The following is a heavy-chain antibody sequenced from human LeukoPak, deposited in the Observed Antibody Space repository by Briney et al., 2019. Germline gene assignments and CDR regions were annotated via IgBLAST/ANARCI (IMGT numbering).Heavy chain of an antibody. CDR3: ARALAAAGVDY. Sequence: SETLSLTCTVSGGSISSYYWSWIRQPPGKGLEWIGYIYYSGSTNYNPSLKSRVTISVDTSKNQFSLKLSSVTAAVTAVYYCARALAAAGVDYWGQGTLVTVSS. D-gene: IGHD6-13*01. V-gene: IGHV4-59*01. CDR2: IYYSGST. CDR1: GGSISSYY. J-gene: IGHJ4*02.